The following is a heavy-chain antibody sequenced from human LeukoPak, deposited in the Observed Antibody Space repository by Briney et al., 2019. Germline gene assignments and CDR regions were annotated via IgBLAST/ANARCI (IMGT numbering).Heavy chain of an antibody. CDR1: GFIFSGYS. J-gene: IGHJ4*02. D-gene: IGHD6-19*01. Sequence: GGSLRLSCAASGFIFSGYSMNWVRRTPGKGLQWVSSISNDGTYIYYADSVQGRFTVSRDNAKNSLFLQMNSLWAEDTAVYYCARDYSGWSRDYWGQGTLVTVSS. CDR2: ISNDGTYI. CDR3: ARDYSGWSRDY. V-gene: IGHV3-21*06.